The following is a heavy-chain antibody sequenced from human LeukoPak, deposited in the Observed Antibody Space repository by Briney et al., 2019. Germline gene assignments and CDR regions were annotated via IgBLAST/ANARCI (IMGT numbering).Heavy chain of an antibody. Sequence: PGGSLRLSCAASGFTFSQYGMHWVRQAPGKGLEWVALISLDGSSKYYADSVKGRFTISRDNSKNTLYLQMNSLRAEDTAVYHYAKQGSCSGGSCYAHHFDSWGQGTLVTVSS. D-gene: IGHD2-15*01. CDR1: GFTFSQYG. V-gene: IGHV3-30*18. CDR3: AKQGSCSGGSCYAHHFDS. CDR2: ISLDGSSK. J-gene: IGHJ4*02.